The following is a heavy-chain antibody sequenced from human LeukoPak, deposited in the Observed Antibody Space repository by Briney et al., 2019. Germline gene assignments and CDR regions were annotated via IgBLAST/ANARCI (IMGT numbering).Heavy chain of an antibody. CDR2: IYYRGST. CDR3: ARDSRSGWGNWFDP. CDR1: GGSISSTIYY. D-gene: IGHD6-25*01. J-gene: IGHJ5*02. V-gene: IGHV4-39*07. Sequence: PSETLSLTCTVSGGSISSTIYYWGWIRQPPGKGLEWIGSIYYRGSTYYNPSLKSRVAISVDTSKNQFSLNLSSVTAADTAVYYCARDSRSGWGNWFDPWGQGTLVTVSS.